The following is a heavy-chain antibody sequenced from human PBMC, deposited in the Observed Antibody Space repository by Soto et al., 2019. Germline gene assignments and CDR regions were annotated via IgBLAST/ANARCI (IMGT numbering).Heavy chain of an antibody. CDR3: ARDPNYDFWSGYYYYGMDV. V-gene: IGHV1-18*01. D-gene: IGHD3-3*01. CDR2: ISAYNGNT. CDR1: GYTFTSYG. J-gene: IGHJ6*02. Sequence: GASVKVSCKASGYTFTSYGISWVRQAPGQGLEWMGWISAYNGNTNYAQKLQGRVTMTTDTSTSTAYMELRSLRSDDTAVYYCARDPNYDFWSGYYYYGMDVWGQGTTVTVSS.